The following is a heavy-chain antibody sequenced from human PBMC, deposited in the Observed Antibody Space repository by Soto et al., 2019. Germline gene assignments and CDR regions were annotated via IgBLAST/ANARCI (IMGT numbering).Heavy chain of an antibody. J-gene: IGHJ4*02. CDR1: GGSISSGGYC. V-gene: IGHV4-30-2*01. CDR2: IYHSGST. D-gene: IGHD1-1*01. Sequence: SETLSLTCTVSGGSISSGGYCWSWIRQHPGKGLEWIGYIYHSGSTYYNPSLKSRVTISVDRSKNQFSLKLSSVTAADTAVYYCARADWTRRAFDYWGQGTLVTVS. CDR3: ARADWTRRAFDY.